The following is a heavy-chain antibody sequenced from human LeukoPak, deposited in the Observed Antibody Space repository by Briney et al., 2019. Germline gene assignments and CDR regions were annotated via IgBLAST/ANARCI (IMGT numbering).Heavy chain of an antibody. CDR1: GFTFSSYA. Sequence: GGSLRLSCAASGFTFSSYAMSWVRQAPGKGLEWVSAISGSGGRTYYADCVKGRFTISRDNSKNTLYLQMNSLRAEDTAVYYCAKVDESYYYDSSGISYWGQGTLVTVSS. CDR3: AKVDESYYYDSSGISY. V-gene: IGHV3-23*01. CDR2: ISGSGGRT. J-gene: IGHJ4*02. D-gene: IGHD3-22*01.